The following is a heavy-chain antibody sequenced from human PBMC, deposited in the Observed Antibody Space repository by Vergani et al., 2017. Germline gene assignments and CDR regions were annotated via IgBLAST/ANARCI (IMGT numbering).Heavy chain of an antibody. Sequence: EVHLLESGGGLIQPGGSLRISCAASGFTFDNCAMTWVPQAPGKGLQWVSGISGSGSSKFYEDSLKGRVTISRDNSKNKLFLEMNSLRTEDTATYFWAKGLGITRTSLWGCLDSWGPGTVVLVSS. V-gene: IGHV3-23*01. CDR1: GFTFDNCA. CDR3: AKGLGITRTSLWGCLDS. D-gene: IGHD2-21*01. J-gene: IGHJ4*02. CDR2: ISGSGSSK.